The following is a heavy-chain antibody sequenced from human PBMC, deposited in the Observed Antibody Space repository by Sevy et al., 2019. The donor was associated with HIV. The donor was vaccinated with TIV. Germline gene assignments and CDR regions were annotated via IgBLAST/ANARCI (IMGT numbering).Heavy chain of an antibody. D-gene: IGHD1-7*01. CDR2: IKNENEGGTT. Sequence: GGSLRLSCAASGFPFSDAWMXWVRQAPGKGLEWVXLIKNENEGGTTDYAAPVKGRFTISRDDSKNTLFLQMSSLKTEDTAIYYCTTDWGSGTTXVRAXDXWGQGTMVTVSS. J-gene: IGHJ3*01. V-gene: IGHV3-15*01. CDR1: GFPFSDAW. CDR3: TTDWGSGTTXVRAXDX.